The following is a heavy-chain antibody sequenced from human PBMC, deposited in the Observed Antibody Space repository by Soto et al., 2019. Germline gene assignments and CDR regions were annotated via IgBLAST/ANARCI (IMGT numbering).Heavy chain of an antibody. V-gene: IGHV4-39*01. D-gene: IGHD5-18*01. CDR3: ARRGDSYGPFDY. Sequence: PSETLSLTCTVSGGSISSSRYYWGWIRQPPGKGLEWIGTIYYSGSTYYNPSLKSRVTISVDTSKNQFSLKLSSVTAADTAVYYCARRGDSYGPFDYWGQGTLVTVSS. CDR2: IYYSGST. CDR1: GGSISSSRYY. J-gene: IGHJ4*02.